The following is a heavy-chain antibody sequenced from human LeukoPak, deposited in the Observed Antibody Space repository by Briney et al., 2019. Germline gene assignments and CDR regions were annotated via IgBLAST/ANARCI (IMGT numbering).Heavy chain of an antibody. J-gene: IGHJ4*02. CDR1: GFTFSGSS. V-gene: IGHV3-73*01. CDR2: IRNKANSYAT. CDR3: TRSAYYSFDD. D-gene: IGHD3-3*01. Sequence: PGGSLRLSCAASGFTFSGSSMHWVRQASGKGLEWVGLIRNKANSYATAYAASVQGRFTISRDDSKDTAYLHMNSLKTEDAAVYYCTRSAYYSFDDGGQGTLATV.